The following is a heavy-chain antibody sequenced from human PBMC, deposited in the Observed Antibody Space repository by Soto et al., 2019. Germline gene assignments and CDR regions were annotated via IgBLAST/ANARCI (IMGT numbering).Heavy chain of an antibody. CDR2: IYPGDSRT. Sequence: PGESLKISCQGSGYSFTNYWIAWVRQMPGKGLEWMGIIYPGDSRTTYSPSFRGQVTISADRTINTAYLQWSSLKASDTAMYYCAIQWDCGGDCYSDPGSYYYYYYGMDVWGQGTTVTV. D-gene: IGHD2-21*02. CDR1: GYSFTNYW. CDR3: AIQWDCGGDCYSDPGSYYYYYYGMDV. V-gene: IGHV5-51*01. J-gene: IGHJ6*02.